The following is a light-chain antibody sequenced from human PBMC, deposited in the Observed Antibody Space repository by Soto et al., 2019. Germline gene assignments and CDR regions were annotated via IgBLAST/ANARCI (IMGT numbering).Light chain of an antibody. CDR2: GNT. CDR1: SSNIGAPYD. Sequence: QSVLTQPPSVSGAPGQRVTISCTGSSSNIGAPYDVHWYQQLPGTAPKLLSHGNTNRPSGAPDRFSGSKSGTSASLAITGLQAEDEADCYCQSYDSSLNSFVFGTGTKLTVL. CDR3: QSYDSSLNSFV. V-gene: IGLV1-40*01. J-gene: IGLJ1*01.